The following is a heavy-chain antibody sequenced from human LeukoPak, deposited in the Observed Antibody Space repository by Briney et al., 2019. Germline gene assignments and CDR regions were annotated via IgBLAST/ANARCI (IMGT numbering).Heavy chain of an antibody. J-gene: IGHJ4*02. V-gene: IGHV3-53*05. D-gene: IGHD2-8*01. CDR3: ARGARDTKGAPIDY. CDR1: GFTVSSNY. CDR2: IYIAGSR. Sequence: GGSLRLSCAASGFTVSSNYMAWVRQAPGKGLEWVAVIYIAGSRYHTDAVQGRFSISKDDSKNIVYLQMNSLRPDDTAIYYCARGARDTKGAPIDYWGQGSLVAISP.